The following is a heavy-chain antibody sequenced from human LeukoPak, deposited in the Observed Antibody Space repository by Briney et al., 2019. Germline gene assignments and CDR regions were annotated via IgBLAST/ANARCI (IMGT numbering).Heavy chain of an antibody. CDR3: VREYYWGYFEF. CDR1: GYIFTSYY. Sequence: ASVKVSCKASGYIFTSYYMHWVRQAPGQGLEWLGVVYPSAGTSDPAQRFRARITLSDDTSTSTAYMELRSLKSEDPGIYFCVREYYWGYFEFWGPGTLVNGSS. J-gene: IGHJ4*02. CDR2: VYPSAGTS. V-gene: IGHV1-46*03. D-gene: IGHD3-16*01.